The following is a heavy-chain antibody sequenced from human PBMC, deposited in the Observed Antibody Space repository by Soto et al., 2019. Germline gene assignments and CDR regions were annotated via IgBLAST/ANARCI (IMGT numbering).Heavy chain of an antibody. CDR2: VTPYGRS. V-gene: IGHV4-34*01. Sequence: QVQLQQWGAGLLKPSETLSLTCAVYGGSFNSYFWNWVRQPPGKGLEWIGEVTPYGRSNYNPSLKSRVTISKDTSKNHFSLEVISVTAAHTAVYYCTTSGRSWPDSFDIWAQGAMVTVSS. D-gene: IGHD3-10*01. J-gene: IGHJ3*02. CDR1: GGSFNSYF. CDR3: TTSGRSWPDSFDI.